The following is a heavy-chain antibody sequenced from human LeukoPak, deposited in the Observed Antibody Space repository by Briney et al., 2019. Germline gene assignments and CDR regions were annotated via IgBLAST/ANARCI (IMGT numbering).Heavy chain of an antibody. J-gene: IGHJ4*01. CDR1: GFPLSSNY. CDR2: IYSDDNT. Sequence: PGGSLSLSXAASGFPLSSNYMSWVRQAPGKGLEWVSVIYSDDNTYYADSVKGRFTISRDNSKNTLYLQMNSLRAEDTAVYYCARDLMGARGYWGQGTLVTVSS. V-gene: IGHV3-53*01. D-gene: IGHD1-26*01. CDR3: ARDLMGARGY.